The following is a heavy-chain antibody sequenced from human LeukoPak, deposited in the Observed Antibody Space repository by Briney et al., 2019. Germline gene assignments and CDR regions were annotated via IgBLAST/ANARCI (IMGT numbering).Heavy chain of an antibody. V-gene: IGHV4-39*07. Sequence: SETLSLTCTVSGGSISSSSYYWGWIRQPPGKGLEWIGSIYYSGSTYYNPSLKSRVTISVDTSKNQFSLKLSSVTAADTAGYYCARDRQAGPIDYWGQGTLVTVSS. CDR1: GGSISSSSYY. D-gene: IGHD3-10*01. CDR2: IYYSGST. J-gene: IGHJ4*02. CDR3: ARDRQAGPIDY.